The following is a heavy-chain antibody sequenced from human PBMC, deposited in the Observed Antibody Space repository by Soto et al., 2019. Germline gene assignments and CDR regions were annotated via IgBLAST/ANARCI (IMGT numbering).Heavy chain of an antibody. V-gene: IGHV3-30*18. CDR2: ISHEGSDK. J-gene: IGHJ4*02. CDR3: AKDPPVDS. CDR1: GFTFSNYG. Sequence: QVQLVEFGGGVVQPGRSLRLSCAASGFTFSNYGMHWVRQAPGKGLEWVAFISHEGSDKYYGDSVKGRFTISRDNSKNPLFLQMNSLRAEDTAVYFCAKDPPVDSWGQGTLVTVSS.